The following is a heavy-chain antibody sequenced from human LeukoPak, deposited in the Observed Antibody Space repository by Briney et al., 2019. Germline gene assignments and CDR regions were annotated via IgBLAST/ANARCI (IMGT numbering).Heavy chain of an antibody. J-gene: IGHJ4*02. V-gene: IGHV3-7*01. CDR3: ARDRRSRIDY. CDR1: GFPFSSHW. Sequence: GGSLRLSCAASGFPFSSHWLSWFRQSPGKGLEWVAHINQDGSEKYYVDSVKGRFTISRDNARNSQYLQMDSLRAEDTAVYYCARDRRSRIDYWGQGTLVTVSS. CDR2: INQDGSEK. D-gene: IGHD6-13*01.